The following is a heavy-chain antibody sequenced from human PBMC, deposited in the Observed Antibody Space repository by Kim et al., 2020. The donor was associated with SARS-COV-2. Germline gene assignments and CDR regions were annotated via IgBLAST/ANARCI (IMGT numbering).Heavy chain of an antibody. CDR2: ISSSSYI. CDR3: ARRMITFGGVGDDY. Sequence: GGSLRLSCTASGFTFSSYSMNWVRQAPGKGLEWVSSISSSSYIYYADSVKGRFTISRDNAKNSLYLQMNSLRAEDTAVYYCARRMITFGGVGDDYWGQGTLVTVSS. J-gene: IGHJ4*02. CDR1: GFTFSSYS. D-gene: IGHD3-16*01. V-gene: IGHV3-21*01.